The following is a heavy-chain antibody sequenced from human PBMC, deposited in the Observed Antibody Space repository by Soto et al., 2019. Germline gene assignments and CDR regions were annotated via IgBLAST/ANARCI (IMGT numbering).Heavy chain of an antibody. D-gene: IGHD3-10*01. CDR3: AIIGMVRGVISWFDP. CDR1: GYTFTSNG. V-gene: IGHV1-18*01. Sequence: GASVKVSCKASGYTFTSNGISWGRQAPGQGLEWMGWISAYNGNTNYAQKLQGRVTMTTDTSTSTAYMELRSLRSDDTAVYYRAIIGMVRGVISWFDPWGQGTLVTVSS. J-gene: IGHJ5*02. CDR2: ISAYNGNT.